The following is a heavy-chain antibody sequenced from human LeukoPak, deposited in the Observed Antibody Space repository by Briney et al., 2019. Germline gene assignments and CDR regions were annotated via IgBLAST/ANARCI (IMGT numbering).Heavy chain of an antibody. J-gene: IGHJ6*02. D-gene: IGHD2-8*01. CDR2: INPSGGGT. CDR3: ASVYLYGMDV. V-gene: IGHV1-46*01. CDR1: GYSLTTYY. Sequence: PSASVKVSCKASGYSLTTYYMHWVRQAPGQGLEWMAIINPSGGGTKYAQKFQGRVTMTRDTPTNTVYTELSSLRTEDTAVYYCASVYLYGMDVWGQGTTVTVSS.